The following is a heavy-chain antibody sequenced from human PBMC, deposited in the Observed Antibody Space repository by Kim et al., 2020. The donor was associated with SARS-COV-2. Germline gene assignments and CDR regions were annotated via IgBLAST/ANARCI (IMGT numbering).Heavy chain of an antibody. CDR3: AKTGMAVAGLDY. D-gene: IGHD6-19*01. Sequence: YLENTGKGLFTVSQDKAKTAQYMQMNSLRAEDTAVYYCAKTGMAVAGLDYWGQGTLVTVSS. V-gene: IGHV3-21*01. J-gene: IGHJ4*02.